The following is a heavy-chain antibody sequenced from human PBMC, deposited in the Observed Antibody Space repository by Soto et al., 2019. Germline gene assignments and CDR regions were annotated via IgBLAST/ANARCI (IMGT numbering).Heavy chain of an antibody. CDR2: IYHSGST. CDR1: GGSISSSNW. V-gene: IGHV4-4*02. Sequence: SETLSLTCAVSGGSISSSNWWSWVRQPPGKGLEWIGEIYHSGSTNYNPSLKSRVAISVDKSKNQFSLKLSSVTAADTAVYYCASLPYYYDSSGYPRAFDYWGQGTLVTVSS. J-gene: IGHJ4*02. D-gene: IGHD3-22*01. CDR3: ASLPYYYDSSGYPRAFDY.